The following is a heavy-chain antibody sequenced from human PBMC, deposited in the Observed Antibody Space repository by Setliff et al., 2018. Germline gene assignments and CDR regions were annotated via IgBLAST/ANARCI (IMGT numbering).Heavy chain of an antibody. J-gene: IGHJ4*02. Sequence: GASVKVSCKASGGTFSSYAISWVRQAPGQGLEWMGGIIPILGIANYAQKFQGRVTITADESTSTAYMELSSLRSEDTAVDYCARPNDSSGYYYHYWGQGTLVTVSS. V-gene: IGHV1-69*10. CDR1: GGTFSSYA. D-gene: IGHD3-22*01. CDR3: ARPNDSSGYYYHY. CDR2: IIPILGIA.